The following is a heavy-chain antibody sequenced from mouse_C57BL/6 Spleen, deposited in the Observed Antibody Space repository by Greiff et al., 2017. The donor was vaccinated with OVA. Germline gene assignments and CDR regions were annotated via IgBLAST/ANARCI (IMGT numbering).Heavy chain of an antibody. CDR1: GFSLTTFV. CDR3: ARGYYGSRGYFDY. D-gene: IGHD2-2*01. J-gene: IGHJ2*01. CDR2: IWSGGST. V-gene: IGHV2-2*01. Sequence: LNLVESGPGLVRPSQSLSITCPAPGFSLTTFVVHWFRQPQGKGLEWLGVIWSGGSTDYNAAFISRLSISKDNSKSQVFFKMNSLQADDTAIYYCARGYYGSRGYFDYWGQGTTLTVSS.